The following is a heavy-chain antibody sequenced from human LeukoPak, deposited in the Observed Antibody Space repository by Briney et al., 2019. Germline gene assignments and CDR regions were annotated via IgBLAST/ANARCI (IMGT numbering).Heavy chain of an antibody. J-gene: IGHJ3*02. D-gene: IGHD3-22*01. CDR3: ARHSSDSSGYHDAFDI. V-gene: IGHV5-10-1*01. CDR1: GYSFTSYW. CDR2: IDPSDSYT. Sequence: GEPLKISCKGSGYSFTSYWISWVRQMPGKGLEWMGRIDPSDSYTNYSPSFQGHVTISADKSISTAYLQWSSLKASDTAMYYCARHSSDSSGYHDAFDIWGQGTMVTVSS.